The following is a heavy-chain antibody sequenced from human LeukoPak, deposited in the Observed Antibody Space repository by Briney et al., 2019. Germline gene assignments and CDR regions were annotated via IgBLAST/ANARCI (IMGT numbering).Heavy chain of an antibody. CDR3: AKDKETVLPSWSEGWELLKAPHFDY. CDR1: GFTFDDYA. CDR2: ISWNSGSI. J-gene: IGHJ4*02. V-gene: IGHV3-9*01. Sequence: GGSLRLSCAASGFTFDDYAMHWVRQAPGKGLEWVSGISWNSGSIGYADSVKGRFTISRDNAKNSLYLQMNSLRAEDTALYYCAKDKETVLPSWSEGWELLKAPHFDYWGQGTLVTVSS. D-gene: IGHD1-26*01.